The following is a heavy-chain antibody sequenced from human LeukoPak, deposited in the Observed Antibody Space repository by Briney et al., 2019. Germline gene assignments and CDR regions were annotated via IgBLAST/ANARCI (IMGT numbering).Heavy chain of an antibody. CDR3: ARVSVAATYFRAFDI. J-gene: IGHJ3*02. CDR2: INPSGGSP. CDR1: GYTFTSYY. D-gene: IGHD1-26*01. Sequence: ASVKVSCKAAGYTFTSYYMHWLRQAPGQGLEWMGIINPSGGSPTYAQNFQGRVTMTRDTSTSTVYMDLRSLRSEDTAVYYCARVSVAATYFRAFDIWGQGTLVTVSS. V-gene: IGHV1-46*01.